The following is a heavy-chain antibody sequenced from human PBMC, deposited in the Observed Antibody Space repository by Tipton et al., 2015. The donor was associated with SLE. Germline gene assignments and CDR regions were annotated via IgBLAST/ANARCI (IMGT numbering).Heavy chain of an antibody. D-gene: IGHD6-19*01. CDR2: IYHSGST. CDR1: GGSISSGGYS. Sequence: TLSLTCAVSGGSISSGGYSWSWIRQPPGKGLEWIGYIYHSGSTYYNPSLKSRVTIPVDRSKNQFSLKLSSVTAADTAVYYCARAGVGSSGWYFDYWGQGTLVTVSS. CDR3: ARAGVGSSGWYFDY. J-gene: IGHJ4*02. V-gene: IGHV4-30-2*01.